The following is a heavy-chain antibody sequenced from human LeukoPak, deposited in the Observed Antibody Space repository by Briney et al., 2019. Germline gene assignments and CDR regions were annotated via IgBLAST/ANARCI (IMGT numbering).Heavy chain of an antibody. D-gene: IGHD6-13*01. V-gene: IGHV4-39*01. CDR3: ARQPPYSSSWFPFDP. CDR1: GGPISSSSYY. J-gene: IGHJ5*02. Sequence: PSETLSLTCTVSGGPISSSSYYWGWIRQPPGKGLEWIGNIYYSGITYYNPSLKSRVTVSVDTSKNQFSLKLSSVTAADTAVYFCARQPPYSSSWFPFDPWGQGTLVTVSS. CDR2: IYYSGIT.